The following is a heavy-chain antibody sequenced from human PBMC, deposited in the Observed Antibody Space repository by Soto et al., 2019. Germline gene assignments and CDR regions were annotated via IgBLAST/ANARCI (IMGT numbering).Heavy chain of an antibody. J-gene: IGHJ4*02. V-gene: IGHV3-21*01. D-gene: IGHD3-10*01. CDR3: ARGITMVRGVNSAFDY. Sequence: LRLSCAASGFTFSSYSMNWVRQAPGKGLEWVSSISSSSSYIYYADSVKGRFTISRDNAKNSLYLQMNSLRAEDTAVYYCARGITMVRGVNSAFDYWGQGTLVTVSS. CDR1: GFTFSSYS. CDR2: ISSSSSYI.